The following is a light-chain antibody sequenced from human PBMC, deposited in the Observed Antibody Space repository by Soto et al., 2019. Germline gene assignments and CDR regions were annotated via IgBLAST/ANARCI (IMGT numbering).Light chain of an antibody. V-gene: IGKV3-20*01. CDR3: QHYGSSFYT. CDR1: QSVTSSY. Sequence: IVLTQSPGTLSLSPGERATLSCRASQSVTSSYLAWYQQKPGQAPRLIIYGASSRAIGIPDRFSGSGSGTDFTLTISRLEPEDFAVYYCQHYGSSFYTFGQRTKVEIK. J-gene: IGKJ2*01. CDR2: GAS.